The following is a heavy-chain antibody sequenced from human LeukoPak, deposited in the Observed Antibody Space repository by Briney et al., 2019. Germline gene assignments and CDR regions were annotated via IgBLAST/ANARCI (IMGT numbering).Heavy chain of an antibody. CDR2: ISGSGGST. CDR1: GFTFSSYA. CDR3: ATSGSYSPSTFDI. D-gene: IGHD1-26*01. V-gene: IGHV3-23*01. Sequence: PGGSLRLSCATSGFTFSSYAMSWVRQAPGKGLEWVSAISGSGGSTYYADSVKGRFTISRDNSKNTLYLQMNSLRAEDTAVYYCATSGSYSPSTFDIWGQGTMVTVSS. J-gene: IGHJ3*02.